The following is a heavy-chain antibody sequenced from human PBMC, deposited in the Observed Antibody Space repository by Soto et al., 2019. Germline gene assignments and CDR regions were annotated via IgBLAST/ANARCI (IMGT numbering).Heavy chain of an antibody. J-gene: IGHJ4*02. CDR2: IDWDDDK. D-gene: IGHD3-22*01. CDR3: ARSDYYDSSGYPGPFDY. Sequence: PDLLNATQRLRLNCSFSWLSHHNSGMCVSWIRQPPGNALEWLALIDWDDDKYYSTSLKTRLTISKDTSKNQVVLTMTNMDPVDTATYYCARSDYYDSSGYPGPFDYWGQGTLVTVSS. V-gene: IGHV2-70*01. CDR1: WLSHHNSGMC.